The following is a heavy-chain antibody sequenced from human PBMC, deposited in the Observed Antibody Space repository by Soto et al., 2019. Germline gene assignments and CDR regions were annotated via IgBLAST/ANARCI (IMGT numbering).Heavy chain of an antibody. CDR2: INHSGST. Sequence: FETLSLTWAVFGGSLSGFYWSWIRQPPGKGVEWIGEINHSGSTNYNPSLKSRVTISVDTSKNQFSLKLSSVTAANTAVYYCAREVCGELTIFGVVNPEDYYYMDVWGKGTTVTVSS. V-gene: IGHV4-34*01. J-gene: IGHJ6*03. D-gene: IGHD3-3*01. CDR1: GGSLSGFY. CDR3: AREVCGELTIFGVVNPEDYYYMDV.